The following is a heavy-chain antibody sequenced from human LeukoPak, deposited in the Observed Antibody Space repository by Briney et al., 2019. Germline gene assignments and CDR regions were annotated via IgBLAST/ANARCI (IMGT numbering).Heavy chain of an antibody. CDR1: GFTFSDYY. V-gene: IGHV4-39*01. CDR2: IYYSGST. Sequence: PGGSLRLSCAASGFTFSDYYMSWIRQPPGKGLEWIGSIYYSGSTYYNPSLKSRVTISVDTSKNQFSLKLSSVTAADTAVYYRARLAIAAAGIDYWGQGTLVTVSS. CDR3: ARLAIAAAGIDY. J-gene: IGHJ4*02. D-gene: IGHD6-13*01.